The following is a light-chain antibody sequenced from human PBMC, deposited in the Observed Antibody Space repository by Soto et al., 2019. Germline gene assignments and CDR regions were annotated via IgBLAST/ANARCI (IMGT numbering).Light chain of an antibody. CDR1: QSVTTW. CDR2: KAS. Sequence: DIEVTQSTSTLSASVGDRVTITCRASQSVTTWLAWYQQKPGKAPKLLIYKASNLESGLPSRFTGSGSGTEFTLTISSLQSDDFATYYCQQYSTYPITFAQGTRLAIK. J-gene: IGKJ5*01. V-gene: IGKV1-5*03. CDR3: QQYSTYPIT.